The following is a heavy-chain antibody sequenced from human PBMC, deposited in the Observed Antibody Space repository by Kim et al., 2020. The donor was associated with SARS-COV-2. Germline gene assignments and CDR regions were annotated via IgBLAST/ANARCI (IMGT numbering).Heavy chain of an antibody. CDR2: ISSSGSTI. Sequence: GGSLRLSCAASGFTFSSYEMNWVRQAPGKGLEWVSYISSSGSTIYYADSVKGRFTISRDNAKNSLYLQMNSLRAEDTAVYYCARDSAHTYYDFWSGYYTSPYYYYGMDVWGQGTTVTVSS. J-gene: IGHJ6*02. CDR3: ARDSAHTYYDFWSGYYTSPYYYYGMDV. V-gene: IGHV3-48*03. D-gene: IGHD3-3*01. CDR1: GFTFSSYE.